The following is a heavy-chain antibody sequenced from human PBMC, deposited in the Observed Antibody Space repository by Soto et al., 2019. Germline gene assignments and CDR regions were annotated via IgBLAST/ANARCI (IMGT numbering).Heavy chain of an antibody. CDR2: ISSSGSTI. CDR3: ARRDFPRAAMGLGAFDI. J-gene: IGHJ3*02. D-gene: IGHD2-2*01. Sequence: GGSLRLSCAASGFTFSDYYMSWIRQAPGKGLEWVSYISSSGSTIYYADSVKGRFTISRDNAKNSLYLRMNSLRAEDTAVYYCARRDFPRAAMGLGAFDIWGQGTMVTVSS. CDR1: GFTFSDYY. V-gene: IGHV3-11*01.